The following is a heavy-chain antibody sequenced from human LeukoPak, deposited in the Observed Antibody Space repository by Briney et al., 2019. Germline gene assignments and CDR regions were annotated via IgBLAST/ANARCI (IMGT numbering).Heavy chain of an antibody. Sequence: SETLSLTCTVSIGSISSYYWNWIRQPAGKGLEWMGRMYTSGSPNYNPPLKSRVTMSVDTSKNQFSLKLSSVTAADTAVYYCARTSYGDHWYFDLWGRGTLVTVSS. CDR3: ARTSYGDHWYFDL. J-gene: IGHJ2*01. CDR2: MYTSGSP. V-gene: IGHV4-4*07. CDR1: IGSISSYY. D-gene: IGHD4-17*01.